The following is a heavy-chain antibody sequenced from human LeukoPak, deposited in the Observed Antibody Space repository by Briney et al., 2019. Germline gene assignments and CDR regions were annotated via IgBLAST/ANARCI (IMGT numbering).Heavy chain of an antibody. CDR1: GFTFRSYA. CDR3: AKVSRISLRGSQYGMDV. Sequence: GGSLRLSCAASGFTFRSYAMDWVRQAPGKGLEWVSAVSGSGSFTFYADSVKGRFTISRDNSKNMVYLQMNSLRAEDTAVYYCAKVSRISLRGSQYGMDVWGKGTTVTVSS. CDR2: VSGSGSFT. V-gene: IGHV3-23*01. D-gene: IGHD3-16*01. J-gene: IGHJ6*04.